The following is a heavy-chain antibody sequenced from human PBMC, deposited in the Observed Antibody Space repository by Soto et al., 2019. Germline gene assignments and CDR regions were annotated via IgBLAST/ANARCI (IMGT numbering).Heavy chain of an antibody. CDR1: GFTFSSYG. CDR2: IWYDGSNK. J-gene: IGHJ6*01. D-gene: IGHD3-9*01. CDR3: ARYYDIFYGMDV. V-gene: IGHV3-33*01. Sequence: QVQLVESGGDVVQPGRSLRLSCAASGFTFSSYGMHWVRQAPGKGLEWVAGIWYDGSNKYYADSVKGRFTISRDNSKKTLYREMHGLRVEDTAVYYCARYYDIFYGMDVGGQYTTVTVSS.